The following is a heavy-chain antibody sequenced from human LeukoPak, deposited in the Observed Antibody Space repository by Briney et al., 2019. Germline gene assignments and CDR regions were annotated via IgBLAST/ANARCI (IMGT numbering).Heavy chain of an antibody. D-gene: IGHD6-19*01. CDR2: ISSSGSTI. Sequence: PGGSLRLSCAASGFTFSSYEMNWVRQAPGKGLEWVSYISSSGSTIYYADSVKGRFTISRDNAKNSLYLQMNSLRAEETAVYYCARVSWLGADAFDIWGQGTMVTVSS. CDR3: ARVSWLGADAFDI. CDR1: GFTFSSYE. J-gene: IGHJ3*02. V-gene: IGHV3-48*03.